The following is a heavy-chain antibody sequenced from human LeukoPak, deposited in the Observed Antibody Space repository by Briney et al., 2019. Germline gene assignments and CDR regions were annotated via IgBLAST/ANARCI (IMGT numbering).Heavy chain of an antibody. J-gene: IGHJ4*02. D-gene: IGHD2-15*01. CDR2: IRSKAYGGTT. V-gene: IGHV3-49*03. Sequence: GGSLRVSCTASGYTFGDYAMSWFRQAAGKGLEWVGFIRSKAYGGTTEYAASVKGRFTISRDDSKSIAYLQMNSLKTEDTAVYYCTRGKGDQGWYWGQGTLVTVSS. CDR3: TRGKGDQGWY. CDR1: GYTFGDYA.